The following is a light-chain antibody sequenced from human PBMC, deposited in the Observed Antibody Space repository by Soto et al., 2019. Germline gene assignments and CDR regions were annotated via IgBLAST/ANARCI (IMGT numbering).Light chain of an antibody. Sequence: EFVLTQSPGTLSLSPGERATLSCRAIQTVRNNYLAWYQQKPGQAPRLLIYDASSRATGIPDRFSGGGSGTDFTLTISRLEPEDFAVYYCQQFSSYPLTFGGGTKGDI. V-gene: IGKV3-20*01. CDR3: QQFSSYPLT. CDR2: DAS. CDR1: QTVRNNY. J-gene: IGKJ4*01.